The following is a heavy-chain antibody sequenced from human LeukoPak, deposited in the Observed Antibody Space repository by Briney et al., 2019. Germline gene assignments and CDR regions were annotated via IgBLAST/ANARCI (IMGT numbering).Heavy chain of an antibody. J-gene: IGHJ4*02. V-gene: IGHV3-30*03. CDR1: GFTFSSYG. D-gene: IGHD3-22*01. Sequence: PGRSLRLSCAASGFTFSSYGMHWVRQAPGKGLEWVAVISYDGSNKYYADSVKGRFTISRDNSKNTLYLQMNSLRAEDTAVYYCARDFHRRLYDRSDYYFYWGQGTLVTVSS. CDR3: ARDFHRRLYDRSDYYFY. CDR2: ISYDGSNK.